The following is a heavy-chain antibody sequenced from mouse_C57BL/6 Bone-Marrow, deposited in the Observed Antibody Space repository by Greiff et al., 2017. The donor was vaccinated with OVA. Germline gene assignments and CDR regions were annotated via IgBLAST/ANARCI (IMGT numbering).Heavy chain of an antibody. CDR1: GFTFSDYY. V-gene: IGHV5-12*01. J-gene: IGHJ4*01. Sequence: EVQLQQSGGGLVQPGGSLKLSCAASGFTFSDYYMYWVRQTPEKRLEWVAYISNGGGSTYYPDTVKGRFTISRDNAKNTLYLQRSRLKSEDTAMYYCARSYYYGSDYAMDYWGQGTSVTVSS. D-gene: IGHD1-1*01. CDR2: ISNGGGST. CDR3: ARSYYYGSDYAMDY.